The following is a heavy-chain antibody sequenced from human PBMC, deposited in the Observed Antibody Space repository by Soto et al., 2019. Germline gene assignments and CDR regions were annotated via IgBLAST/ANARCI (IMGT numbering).Heavy chain of an antibody. D-gene: IGHD2-21*02. CDR3: AKDLGVVVTDEYYYYGMDV. J-gene: IGHJ6*02. Sequence: GGSLRLSCSASGFTFSSYAMHWVRQAPGKGLEYVSAISSNGGSTYYADSVKGRFTISRDNSKNTLYLQMSSLRAEDTAVYYCAKDLGVVVTDEYYYYGMDVWGQGTTVTVSS. V-gene: IGHV3-64D*06. CDR1: GFTFSSYA. CDR2: ISSNGGST.